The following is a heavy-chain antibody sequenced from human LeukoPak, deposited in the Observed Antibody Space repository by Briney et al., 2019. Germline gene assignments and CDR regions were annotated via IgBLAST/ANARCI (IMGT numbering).Heavy chain of an antibody. V-gene: IGHV3-23*01. CDR2: ISGSGGST. D-gene: IGHD6-19*01. CDR3: AKDRIAVAGSIFDY. J-gene: IGHJ4*02. Sequence: GGSLRLSCAASGFTFSSYSMNWVRQAPGKGLEWVSAISGSGGSTYYADSVKGRFTISRDNSKNTLYLQMNSLRAEDTAVYYCAKDRIAVAGSIFDYWGQGTLVTVSS. CDR1: GFTFSSYS.